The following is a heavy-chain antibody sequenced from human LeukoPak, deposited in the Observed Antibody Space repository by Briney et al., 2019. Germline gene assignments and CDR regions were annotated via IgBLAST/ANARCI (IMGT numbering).Heavy chain of an antibody. D-gene: IGHD5-18*01. Sequence: GSGPTLVNPTQTLTLTCTFSGFSLSTSGVAVGCIRQPPGKALEWLALIYWDDDKRYSPSLKSRLSITKDTSKNQVVLTMTNMDPVDTATYYCAHSEDTALVHDAFDIWGQGTMVTVSS. CDR1: GFSLSTSGVA. V-gene: IGHV2-5*02. CDR2: IYWDDDK. CDR3: AHSEDTALVHDAFDI. J-gene: IGHJ3*02.